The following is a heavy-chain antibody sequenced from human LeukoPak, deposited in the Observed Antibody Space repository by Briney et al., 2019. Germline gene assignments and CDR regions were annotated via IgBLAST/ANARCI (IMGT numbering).Heavy chain of an antibody. CDR1: GFTFSSYG. D-gene: IGHD2-2*01. Sequence: PGRSLRLSCAASGFTFSSYGMHWVRQAPGKGLEWVAVISYDGSNKYYADSVKGRFTISRDNSKNTLYLQMNSLRAEDTAVYYCAKLGYCSSTSCYGDAFDIWGRGTMVTVSS. CDR2: ISYDGSNK. J-gene: IGHJ3*02. CDR3: AKLGYCSSTSCYGDAFDI. V-gene: IGHV3-30*18.